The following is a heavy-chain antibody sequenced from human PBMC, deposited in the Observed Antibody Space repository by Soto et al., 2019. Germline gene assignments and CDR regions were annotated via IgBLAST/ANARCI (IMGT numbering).Heavy chain of an antibody. Sequence: SVKVSCKASGATFSSYAISWVRQAPGQGLEWMGGIIPIFGTANYAQKFQGRVTITADESTSTAYMELSSLRSEDTAVYYCARVREGAYYYYYCMDVWGHGPTVTLSS. CDR3: ARVREGAYYYYYCMDV. J-gene: IGHJ6*02. CDR2: IIPIFGTA. V-gene: IGHV1-69*13. CDR1: GATFSSYA. D-gene: IGHD3-22*01.